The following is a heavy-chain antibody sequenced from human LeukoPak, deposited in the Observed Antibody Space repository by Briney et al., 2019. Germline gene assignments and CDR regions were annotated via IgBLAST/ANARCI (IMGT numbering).Heavy chain of an antibody. Sequence: SETLSLTCAVYGESFSGYYWSCIRQPPGKGLEWIGEINHSVGTNYNPSLKSRVTMSLDTSKNQFSLKLSSVTAADTAVYYCARGHTRITMLRGSRSAYYFDYWGQGTLVTVSS. CDR1: GESFSGYY. D-gene: IGHD3-10*01. CDR3: ARGHTRITMLRGSRSAYYFDY. J-gene: IGHJ4*02. CDR2: INHSVGT. V-gene: IGHV4-34*01.